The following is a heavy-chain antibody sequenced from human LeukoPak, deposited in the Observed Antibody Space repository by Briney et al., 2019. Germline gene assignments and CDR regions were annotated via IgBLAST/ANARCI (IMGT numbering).Heavy chain of an antibody. J-gene: IGHJ4*02. CDR2: LRPDGSDK. V-gene: IGHV3-7*02. Sequence: PGGSLRLSCTGSGFTFSDYWMTWARQAPGKGLEWVANLRPDGSDKYYVDSVKGRFTISRDNAKNTVYLQMNSLRADDTAVYFCARAPQIGFSGFDKNYWGQGTLVTVSS. D-gene: IGHD5-12*01. CDR3: ARAPQIGFSGFDKNY. CDR1: GFTFSDYW.